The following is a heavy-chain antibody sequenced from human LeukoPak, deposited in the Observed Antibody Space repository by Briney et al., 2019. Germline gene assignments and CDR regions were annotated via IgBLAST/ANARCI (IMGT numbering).Heavy chain of an antibody. D-gene: IGHD2-15*01. J-gene: IGHJ5*02. CDR3: ARETRSGGRLLRGNWFDP. CDR1: GGSISSGSYY. Sequence: SETLSLTCTVSGGSISSGSYYWSWIRQPAGKGLEWIGRIYTSGSTNYNPSLKSRVTISLDTSKNQFSLKLSSVTAADTAVYYCARETRSGGRLLRGNWFDPWGQGTLVTVSS. CDR2: IYTSGST. V-gene: IGHV4-61*02.